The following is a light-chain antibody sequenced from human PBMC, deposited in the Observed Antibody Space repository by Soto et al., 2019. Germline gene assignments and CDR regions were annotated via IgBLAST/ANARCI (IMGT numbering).Light chain of an antibody. V-gene: IGLV2-14*01. CDR3: ASYTTTNILL. Sequence: QSALTQPGSVSGSPGQSITISCSGPTTDIHDFNSISWYQHHPGKAPKLIAYDVTRRPSGVSRRFSGSKSGLTASLTISGLQAEDEADYFCASYTTTNILLFGTATKVTVL. CDR1: TTDIHDFNS. J-gene: IGLJ1*01. CDR2: DVT.